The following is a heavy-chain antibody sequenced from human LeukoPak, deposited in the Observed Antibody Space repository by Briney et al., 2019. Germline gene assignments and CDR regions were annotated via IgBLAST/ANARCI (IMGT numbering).Heavy chain of an antibody. J-gene: IGHJ4*02. CDR1: GGSFSGYY. Sequence: SETLSLTCAVYGGSFSGYYWSWIRQPPGKGLEWIGEINHSGSTNYNPSLESRVTISVDTSKNQFSLKLSSVTAADTAVYYCARDDYGFDYWGQGTLVTVSS. D-gene: IGHD4-17*01. CDR2: INHSGST. CDR3: ARDDYGFDY. V-gene: IGHV4-34*01.